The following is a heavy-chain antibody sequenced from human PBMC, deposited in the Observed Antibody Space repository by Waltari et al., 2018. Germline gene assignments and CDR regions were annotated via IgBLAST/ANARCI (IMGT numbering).Heavy chain of an antibody. D-gene: IGHD5-12*01. CDR1: GVSITSNRHS. J-gene: IGHJ3*01. V-gene: IGHV4-39*01. CDR3: ATYIGASVGTAAFDV. CDR2: MSYRGAT. Sequence: QLQLQASGPGLETPSEPLSLTSSVPGVSITSNRHSWGWIRQPPGQGLEWIATMSYRGATYSSPSIESRVTVSGDTSKNQLSLKLVSVTAADTAVYYCATYIGASVGTAAFDVWGQGTMVTVSS.